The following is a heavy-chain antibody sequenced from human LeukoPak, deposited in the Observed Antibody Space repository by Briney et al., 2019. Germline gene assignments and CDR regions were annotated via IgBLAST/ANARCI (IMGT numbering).Heavy chain of an antibody. CDR1: GYTFTGYY. J-gene: IGHJ4*02. CDR2: INPNSGGT. Sequence: GASVTVSCKASGYTFTGYYMHWVRQAPGQGLEWMGWINPNSGGTNYAQKFQGRVTMTRDTSISTAYMELSRLRSDDTAVYYCARGDSSIAVAGDYYFDYWGQGTLVTVSS. V-gene: IGHV1-2*02. CDR3: ARGDSSIAVAGDYYFDY. D-gene: IGHD6-19*01.